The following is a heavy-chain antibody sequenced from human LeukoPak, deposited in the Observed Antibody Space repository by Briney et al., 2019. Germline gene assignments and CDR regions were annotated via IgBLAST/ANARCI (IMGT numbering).Heavy chain of an antibody. Sequence: PGGSLRLSCAASGFTFSSYGMHWVRQAPGKGLEWVSAISGSGGSTYYADSVKGRFTISRDNSKNTLYLQMNSLRAEDTAVYYCAKDRSPSELLRYHDAFDIWGQGTMVTVSS. V-gene: IGHV3-23*01. J-gene: IGHJ3*02. CDR3: AKDRSPSELLRYHDAFDI. CDR2: ISGSGGST. CDR1: GFTFSSYG. D-gene: IGHD2-15*01.